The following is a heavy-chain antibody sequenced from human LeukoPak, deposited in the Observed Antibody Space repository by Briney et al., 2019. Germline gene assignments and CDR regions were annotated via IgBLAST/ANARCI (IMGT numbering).Heavy chain of an antibody. CDR3: AEAGPDAFDI. CDR1: GGTFSGYA. Sequence: WASVKVSCKASGGTFSGYAISWVRQAPGQGLEWMGGIIPIFGTANYAQKFQGRVTITADESTSTAYMELSSLRSEDTAVYYCAEAGPDAFDIWGQGTMVTVSS. D-gene: IGHD6-13*01. V-gene: IGHV1-69*13. J-gene: IGHJ3*02. CDR2: IIPIFGTA.